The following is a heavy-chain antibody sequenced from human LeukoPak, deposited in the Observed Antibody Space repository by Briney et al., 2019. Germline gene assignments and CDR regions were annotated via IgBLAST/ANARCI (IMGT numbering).Heavy chain of an antibody. V-gene: IGHV1-46*01. CDR1: GYTFTSYY. CDR3: ARLTYNWNDKGAFDI. J-gene: IGHJ3*02. CDR2: INPSGGST. Sequence: PWASVKVSCKASGYTFTSYYMHWVRQAPGQGLEWMGIINPSGGSTSYAQKFQGTVTMTRDTSTSTVYMELSSLRSEDTAVYYCARLTYNWNDKGAFDIWGQGTMVTVSS. D-gene: IGHD1-20*01.